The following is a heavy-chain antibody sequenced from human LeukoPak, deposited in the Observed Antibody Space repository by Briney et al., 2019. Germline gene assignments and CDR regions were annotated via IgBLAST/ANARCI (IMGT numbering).Heavy chain of an antibody. CDR1: GFTFSSYA. D-gene: IGHD3-10*01. Sequence: GGSLRLSCAASGFTFSSYAMHWVRQAPGKGLEGVAVISYDGSNKYYADSVKGRFTISRDNSKNTLYLQMNSLRAEDTAVYYCARGETYYYGSGSYLTGYYYYYGMDVWGQGTTVTVSS. CDR3: ARGETYYYGSGSYLTGYYYYYGMDV. CDR2: ISYDGSNK. J-gene: IGHJ6*02. V-gene: IGHV3-30-3*01.